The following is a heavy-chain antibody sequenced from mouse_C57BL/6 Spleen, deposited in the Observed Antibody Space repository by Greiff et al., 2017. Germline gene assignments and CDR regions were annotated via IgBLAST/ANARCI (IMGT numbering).Heavy chain of an antibody. Sequence: EVQLQQSGPELVKPGASVKMSCKASGYTFTDYNMHWVKQSHGKSLEWIGYINPNNGGTSYNQKFKGKATLTVNKSSSTAYMELRSLTSEDSAVYYCARGMVTTFYWYFDVWGTGTTVTVSS. CDR3: ARGMVTTFYWYFDV. V-gene: IGHV1-22*01. CDR1: GYTFTDYN. D-gene: IGHD2-2*01. CDR2: INPNNGGT. J-gene: IGHJ1*03.